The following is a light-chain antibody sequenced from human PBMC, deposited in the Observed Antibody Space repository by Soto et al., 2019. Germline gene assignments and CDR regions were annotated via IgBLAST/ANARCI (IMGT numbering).Light chain of an antibody. Sequence: EIVLTQSPATLSLSPGERATLSCRASQSVSSYLAWYQQKPGQAPRLLIYDASNRATVIPARFSGSGSGTDFTLTISSLEPEEFAVYYCQQRSNWQYTFGQGTKLEIK. V-gene: IGKV3-11*01. CDR2: DAS. J-gene: IGKJ2*01. CDR1: QSVSSY. CDR3: QQRSNWQYT.